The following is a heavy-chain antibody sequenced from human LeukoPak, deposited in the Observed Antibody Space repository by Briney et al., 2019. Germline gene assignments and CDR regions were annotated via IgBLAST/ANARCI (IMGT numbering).Heavy chain of an antibody. Sequence: ASVKVSCKASGYTFTSYGISWVRQPPGQGLEWIGWISAYNGNTNYAQKLQGRVTMTTDTSTSTAYMELRSLRSDDTAVYYCARHDFWIRRDWFDPWGQGTLVTVSS. CDR1: GYTFTSYG. D-gene: IGHD3-3*01. CDR3: ARHDFWIRRDWFDP. V-gene: IGHV1-18*01. CDR2: ISAYNGNT. J-gene: IGHJ5*02.